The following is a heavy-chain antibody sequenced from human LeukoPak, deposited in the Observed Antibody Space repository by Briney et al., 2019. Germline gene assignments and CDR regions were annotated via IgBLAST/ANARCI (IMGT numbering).Heavy chain of an antibody. CDR1: GITLRNSD. CDR2: LGHGGDT. J-gene: IGHJ6*04. D-gene: IGHD1-14*01. Sequence: GGSLRLSCEASGITLRNSDMQWVRQSPDKGLEWVAALGHGGDTYYAASVKGRFTISRENDKNSLYLQMNGLTAGDTATYYCARKHSDRGRDFGAKGTTVAVPS. CDR3: ARKHSDRGRDF. V-gene: IGHV3-13*01.